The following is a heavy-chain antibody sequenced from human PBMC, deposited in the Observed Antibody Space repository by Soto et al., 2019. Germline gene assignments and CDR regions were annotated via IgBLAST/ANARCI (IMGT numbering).Heavy chain of an antibody. CDR2: FRTSGDGGTT. V-gene: IGHV3-23*01. J-gene: IGHJ4*02. CDR1: GFTFSSYS. Sequence: PGGSLRLSCAASGFTFSSYSMSWVRQAPGKGLEWVSGFRTSGDGGTTYYADSVKGRFTISRDSSKNMLFPQMNSLRAEDTAIYYCAKKVNSGPGSQYFDYWGQGTLVTV. CDR3: AKKVNSGPGSQYFDY. D-gene: IGHD3-10*01.